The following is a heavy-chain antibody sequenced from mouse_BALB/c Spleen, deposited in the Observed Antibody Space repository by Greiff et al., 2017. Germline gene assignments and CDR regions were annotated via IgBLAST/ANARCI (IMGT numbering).Heavy chain of an antibody. D-gene: IGHD4-1*01. J-gene: IGHJ2*01. CDR1: GYSFTSYY. CDR2: IFPGSGNT. CDR3: ARWVLTGYYFDY. V-gene: IGHV1-66*01. Sequence: QVQLQQSGPELVKPGASVKISCKASGYSFTSYYIHWVKQRPGQGLEWIGWIFPGSGNTKYNEKFKGKATLTADTSSSTAYMQLSSLTSEDSAVYFCARWVLTGYYFDYWGQGTTLTVSS.